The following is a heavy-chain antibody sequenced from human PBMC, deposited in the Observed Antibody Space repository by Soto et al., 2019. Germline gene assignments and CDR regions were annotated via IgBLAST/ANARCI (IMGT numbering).Heavy chain of an antibody. CDR1: GYTFTSYG. D-gene: IGHD1-7*01. V-gene: IGHV1-18*01. Sequence: GASVKVSCKASGYTFTSYGISWVRQAPGQGLEWMGWISAYNGNTNYAQKLQGRVTMTTDTSTSTAYMELRSLRSDDTAVYYCAGEGMGLELRYYFDYWGQGTLVTVSS. CDR3: AGEGMGLELRYYFDY. J-gene: IGHJ4*02. CDR2: ISAYNGNT.